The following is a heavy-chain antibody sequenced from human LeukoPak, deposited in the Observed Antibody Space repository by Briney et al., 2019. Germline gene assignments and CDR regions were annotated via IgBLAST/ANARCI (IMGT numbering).Heavy chain of an antibody. V-gene: IGHV4-61*02. CDR2: IYISGST. J-gene: IGHJ4*02. Sequence: PSETLSLTCNVSGDSISSSSYYWSWIRQPAGKGLEWIGRIYISGSTKYNPSLESRVTMSLDASKSQFALKLSSVTAADTAVYYCARDPRGVTADWGQGTLLTVSS. CDR1: GDSISSSSYY. D-gene: IGHD3-10*01. CDR3: ARDPRGVTAD.